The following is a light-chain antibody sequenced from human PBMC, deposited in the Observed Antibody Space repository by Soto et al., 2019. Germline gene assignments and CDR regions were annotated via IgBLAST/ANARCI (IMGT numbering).Light chain of an antibody. CDR2: GAS. Sequence: EIVMTQSPATLSVSPGERATLSCRASQSVNNNLAWYQQKPGQAPRLLIYGASARATGIPARFSGSGSGTAFTLTTISLQSADVAVYYCQQYNNWPLTFGGGTKVEIK. V-gene: IGKV3-15*01. J-gene: IGKJ4*01. CDR3: QQYNNWPLT. CDR1: QSVNNN.